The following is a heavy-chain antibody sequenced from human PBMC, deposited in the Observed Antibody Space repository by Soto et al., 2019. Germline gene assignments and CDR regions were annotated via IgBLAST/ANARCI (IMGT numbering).Heavy chain of an antibody. D-gene: IGHD1-1*01. V-gene: IGHV4-31*03. CDR2: MHYTGST. J-gene: IGHJ4*02. CDR1: GGSISSGGFY. CDR3: ARVFRRGYSYCCDS. Sequence: QVQLQESGPGLVKPSQTLSLMCTVSGGSISSGGFYWSWIRQHPGKGLEWIGYMHYTGSTYYNPSFKSRVTIAVDTSKNQFFLKLSSVTAADTAVYFCARVFRRGYSYCCDSWGQGTRVTVSS.